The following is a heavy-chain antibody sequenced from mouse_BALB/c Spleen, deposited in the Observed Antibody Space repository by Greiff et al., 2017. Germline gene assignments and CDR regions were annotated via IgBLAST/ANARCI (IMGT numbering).Heavy chain of an antibody. CDR3: TRSGVGRYFDV. CDR2: INPGSGGT. CDR1: GYAFTNYL. Sequence: VQLQQSGAELVRPGTSVKVSCKASGYAFTNYLIEWVKQRPGQGLEWIGVINPGSGGTNYNEKFKSKATLTVDKSSSTAYMQLSSLTSEDSAVYYCTRSGVGRYFDVWGAGTTVTVSS. D-gene: IGHD1-1*01. V-gene: IGHV1-54*01. J-gene: IGHJ1*01.